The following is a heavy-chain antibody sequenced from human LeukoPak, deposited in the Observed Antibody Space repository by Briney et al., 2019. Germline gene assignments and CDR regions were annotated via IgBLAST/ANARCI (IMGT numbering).Heavy chain of an antibody. V-gene: IGHV4-34*01. CDR1: GGSFSGYY. J-gene: IGHJ6*02. CDR3: ARGSSTVAYYYYYYGMDV. D-gene: IGHD4-23*01. Sequence: WETLSLTCAVYGGSFSGYYWSWIRQPPGKGLEWIGEINHSGSTNYNPSLKSRVTISVDTSKNQFSLKLSSVTAADTAVYYCARGSSTVAYYYYYYGMDVWGQGTTVTVSS. CDR2: INHSGST.